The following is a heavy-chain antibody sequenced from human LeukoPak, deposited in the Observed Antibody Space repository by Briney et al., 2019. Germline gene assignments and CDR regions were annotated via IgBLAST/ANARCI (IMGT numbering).Heavy chain of an antibody. Sequence: SETLSLTCTVSGGFISSSSYYWGWIRQPPGKGLEWIGSIYYSGSTYYNPSLKSRVTISVDTSKNQFSLKLSSVTAADTAVYYCARLIAAAGFDYWGQGTLVTVSS. D-gene: IGHD6-13*01. CDR2: IYYSGST. CDR3: ARLIAAAGFDY. V-gene: IGHV4-39*01. CDR1: GGFISSSSYY. J-gene: IGHJ4*02.